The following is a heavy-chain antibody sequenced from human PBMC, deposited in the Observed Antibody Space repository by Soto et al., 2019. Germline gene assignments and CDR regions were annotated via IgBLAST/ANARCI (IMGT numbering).Heavy chain of an antibody. CDR3: VQDRRGGESPAFDL. CDR1: GFTLSDFD. J-gene: IGHJ3*01. Sequence: EVQLLESGGGLVQPGGSVRLSCEASGFTLSDFDMGWGRKAPGKGLEWISLTRTDGGCTYYAYSVEGRLTVSRDTSTNTLYLQMNNLRGEDTGLYYCVQDRRGGESPAFDLWGQGTMVTVSS. CDR2: TRTDGGCT. V-gene: IGHV3-23*01. D-gene: IGHD2-21*01.